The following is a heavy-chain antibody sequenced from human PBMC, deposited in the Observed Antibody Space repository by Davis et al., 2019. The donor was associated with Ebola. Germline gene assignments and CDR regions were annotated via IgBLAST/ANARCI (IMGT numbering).Heavy chain of an antibody. CDR1: GYTFTSYG. D-gene: IGHD6-13*01. Sequence: ASVKVSCKASGYTFTSYGISWVRQAPGQGLEWMGWISAYNGNTNYAQKLQGRVTMTTDTSPSTAYMELRSLRSDDTAVYYCARDQSSSSWYGFDYWGQGTLVTVSS. J-gene: IGHJ4*02. V-gene: IGHV1-18*04. CDR3: ARDQSSSSWYGFDY. CDR2: ISAYNGNT.